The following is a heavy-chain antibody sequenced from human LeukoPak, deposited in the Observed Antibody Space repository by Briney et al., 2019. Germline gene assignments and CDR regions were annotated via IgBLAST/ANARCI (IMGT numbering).Heavy chain of an antibody. Sequence: GASVKVSCKASGYTFTGYYMHWVRQAPGQGVEWMGWINPNSGGTNYAQKFQGRVTMTRDTSISTAYMELSRLISDDTAVYHCARGLVVPAAIMIKYNWFDSWGEGTQVTVSS. CDR1: GYTFTGYY. V-gene: IGHV1-2*02. D-gene: IGHD2-2*01. CDR2: INPNSGGT. CDR3: ARGLVVPAAIMIKYNWFDS. J-gene: IGHJ5*01.